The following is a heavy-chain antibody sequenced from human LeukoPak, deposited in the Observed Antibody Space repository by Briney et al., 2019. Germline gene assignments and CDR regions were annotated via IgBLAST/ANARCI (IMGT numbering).Heavy chain of an antibody. CDR2: INPSGGST. V-gene: IGHV1-46*01. CDR3: ARCPPYYDFWSGSDAFGI. D-gene: IGHD3-3*01. Sequence: GASVKVSCKASGYTFTSYYMHWVRQAPGQGLEWMGIINPSGGSTSYAQKFQGRVTMTRDTSTSTVYMELSSLRSEDTAVYYCARCPPYYDFWSGSDAFGIWGQGTMVTVSS. J-gene: IGHJ3*02. CDR1: GYTFTSYY.